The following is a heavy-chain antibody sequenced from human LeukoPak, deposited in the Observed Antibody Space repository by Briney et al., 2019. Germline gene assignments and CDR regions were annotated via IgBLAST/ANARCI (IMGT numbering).Heavy chain of an antibody. J-gene: IGHJ4*02. CDR3: AKDIWYYDSSGYFDY. CDR2: ISWNSGSI. Sequence: PGRSLRLSCAASGFTFDDYAMHWVRQAPGKGREWVSGISWNSGSIGYADSVKGRFTISRDNAKNSLYLQMNSLRAEDTALYYCAKDIWYYDSSGYFDYRGQGTLVTVSS. CDR1: GFTFDDYA. D-gene: IGHD3-22*01. V-gene: IGHV3-9*01.